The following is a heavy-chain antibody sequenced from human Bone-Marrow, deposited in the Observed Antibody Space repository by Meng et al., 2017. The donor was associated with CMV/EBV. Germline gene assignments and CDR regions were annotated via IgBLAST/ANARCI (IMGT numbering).Heavy chain of an antibody. J-gene: IGHJ6*02. Sequence: GESLKISCAASGFTFSSYWMHWVRQAPGKGLVWVSRINSDGSSTSYADSVKGRFTISRDNAKNTLYLQMNSLRAEDTAVYYCARGPHIVVRKGTDVWGQGTTVTVSS. CDR2: INSDGSST. CDR3: ARGPHIVVRKGTDV. CDR1: GFTFSSYW. D-gene: IGHD2-21*01. V-gene: IGHV3-74*01.